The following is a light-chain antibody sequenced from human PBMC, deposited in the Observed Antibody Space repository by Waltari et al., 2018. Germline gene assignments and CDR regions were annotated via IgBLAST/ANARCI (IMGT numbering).Light chain of an antibody. V-gene: IGKV3-11*01. CDR1: QSVSSY. CDR3: QQRRDWPIT. CDR2: DSS. J-gene: IGKJ5*01. Sequence: DIVLTQSPASLSLSPGERATLSCRASQSVSSYLAGYHQKPGQAPRLLIYDSSNRATGIPARFRGSGSGTDFTRTISSLEPEDFAVYYCQQRRDWPITFGQGTRLEIK.